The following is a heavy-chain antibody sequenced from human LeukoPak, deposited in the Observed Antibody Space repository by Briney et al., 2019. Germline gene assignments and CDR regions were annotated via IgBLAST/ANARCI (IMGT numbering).Heavy chain of an antibody. V-gene: IGHV3-33*01. J-gene: IGHJ4*02. Sequence: GRSLRLSCAASGFTFSSYGMHWARQAPGKGLEWGAVIRYDGSNKYYADSVKGRFTISRDNSKNTLYLQMNSLRAEDTAVYYCARGGDPIVGATQPFDYWGQGTLVTVSS. D-gene: IGHD1-26*01. CDR3: ARGGDPIVGATQPFDY. CDR2: IRYDGSNK. CDR1: GFTFSSYG.